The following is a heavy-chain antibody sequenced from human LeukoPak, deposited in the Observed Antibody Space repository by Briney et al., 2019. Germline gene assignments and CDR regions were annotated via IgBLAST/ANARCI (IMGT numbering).Heavy chain of an antibody. J-gene: IGHJ4*02. D-gene: IGHD3-22*01. V-gene: IGHV3-21*01. Sequence: PGGSLRLSCAASAFNFRSYSMNWVRQAPGKGLEWVSSISSDSSYIYYADSVKGRFTISRDNAKNSLYLQMNSLRAEDTAVYYCASPRGASGYFDCWGQGTLVTVSS. CDR1: AFNFRSYS. CDR2: ISSDSSYI. CDR3: ASPRGASGYFDC.